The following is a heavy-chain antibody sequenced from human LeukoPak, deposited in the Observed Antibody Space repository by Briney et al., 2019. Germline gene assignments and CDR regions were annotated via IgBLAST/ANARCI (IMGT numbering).Heavy chain of an antibody. Sequence: PGGSLRLSCAASGFTFSRYLMTWVRQAPGKGPEWVANIKQDESDKYYVDSVKGRFAISRDNAKNSLYLQMNSLRVEDTAVYYCARDYYYYMDVWGKGTTVTVSS. CDR2: IKQDESDK. CDR3: ARDYYYYMDV. V-gene: IGHV3-7*01. J-gene: IGHJ6*03. CDR1: GFTFSRYL.